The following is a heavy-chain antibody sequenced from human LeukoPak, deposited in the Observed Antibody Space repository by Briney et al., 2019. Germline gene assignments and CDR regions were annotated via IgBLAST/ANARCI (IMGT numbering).Heavy chain of an antibody. J-gene: IGHJ5*02. CDR1: GVTFSSHS. CDR2: ISSSSSYI. V-gene: IGHV3-21*01. CDR3: ARDHRLLPWFDP. D-gene: IGHD5-18*01. Sequence: GGSLRLSCAASGVTFSSHSMNWVRQAPGKGLEWVSSISSSSSYIYYADSVKGRFTISRDNAENSLYLQMNSLRAEDTAVYYCARDHRLLPWFDPWGQGTLVTVSS.